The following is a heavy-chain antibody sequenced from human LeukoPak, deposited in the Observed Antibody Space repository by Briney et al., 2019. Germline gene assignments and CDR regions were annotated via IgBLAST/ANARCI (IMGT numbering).Heavy chain of an antibody. D-gene: IGHD4-23*01. J-gene: IGHJ4*02. CDR1: GFTVSGNY. CDR3: ARRVGGYSHPYDY. Sequence: GGSLRLSCAVSGFTVSGNYMSWVRHAPGKGLEWVSLIYSRGTTYYAGSVEGRFTISRDNSKNTLYLQMNSLRAEDTAVYYCARRVGGYSHPYDYWGQGILVTVSS. V-gene: IGHV3-53*01. CDR2: IYSRGTT.